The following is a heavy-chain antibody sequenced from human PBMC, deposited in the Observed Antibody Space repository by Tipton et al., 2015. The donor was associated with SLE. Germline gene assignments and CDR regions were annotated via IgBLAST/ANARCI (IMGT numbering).Heavy chain of an antibody. CDR3: AKEVISNLAAYYYGMDV. D-gene: IGHD2/OR15-2a*01. J-gene: IGHJ6*02. CDR1: GFTFSSYA. CDR2: ISGSGGST. V-gene: IGHV3-23*01. Sequence: SLRLSCAASGFTFSSYAMSWVRQAPGKGLEWVSAISGSGGSTYYADSVKGRFTISRDNSKNTLYLQMNSLRAEDTAVYYCAKEVISNLAAYYYGMDVWGQGTTVTVSS.